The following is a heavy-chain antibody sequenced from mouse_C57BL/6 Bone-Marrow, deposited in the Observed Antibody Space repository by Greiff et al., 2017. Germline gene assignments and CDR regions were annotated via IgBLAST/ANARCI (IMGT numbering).Heavy chain of an antibody. CDR3: ARRRRGYAMDY. CDR1: GFTFSDYG. Sequence: EVKLVESGGGLVKPGGSLKLSCAASGFTFSDYGMHWVRQAPEKGLEWVAYISSGSSTIYYADTVKGRFTISRDNAKNTLFLQMTSLRSEDTAMDYCARRRRGYAMDYWGQGTSVTVSS. J-gene: IGHJ4*01. V-gene: IGHV5-17*01. CDR2: ISSGSSTI.